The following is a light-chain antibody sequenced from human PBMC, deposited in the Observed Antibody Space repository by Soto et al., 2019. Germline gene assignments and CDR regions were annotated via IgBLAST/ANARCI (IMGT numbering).Light chain of an antibody. Sequence: DIQMTQSPSTRSPSLGDRVPILGRANQMFLFWLAWYQQKPGTAPKVLIHRASNLEGGVPSRFSGSGSGTEFTLTINSLQPDDFATYYCQQYGGFPLTFGGGTKVEVK. CDR2: RAS. CDR3: QQYGGFPLT. V-gene: IGKV1-5*03. J-gene: IGKJ4*01. CDR1: QMFLFW.